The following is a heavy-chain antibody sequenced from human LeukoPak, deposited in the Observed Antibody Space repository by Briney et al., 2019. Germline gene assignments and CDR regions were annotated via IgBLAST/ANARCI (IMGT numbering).Heavy chain of an antibody. Sequence: GRSLRLSCAASGFTFSDSAMPWVRQAPGKGLEWVAVISYDGNNQYFADSVKGRFTISRDNFKNTLYLQMDSLRAEDTAVYYCARNRDCRSVNCYRDFDYWGQGTLVTVSS. D-gene: IGHD2-2*01. CDR2: ISYDGNNQ. CDR3: ARNRDCRSVNCYRDFDY. V-gene: IGHV3-30-3*01. CDR1: GFTFSDSA. J-gene: IGHJ4*02.